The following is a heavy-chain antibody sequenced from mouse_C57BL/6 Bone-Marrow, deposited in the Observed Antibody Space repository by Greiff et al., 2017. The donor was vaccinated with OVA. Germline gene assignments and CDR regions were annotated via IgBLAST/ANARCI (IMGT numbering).Heavy chain of an antibody. CDR2: IYPRSGNT. CDR3: AKPGLYYAMDY. Sequence: QVQLQQSGAELARPGASVKLSCKASGYTFTSYGISWVKQRTGQGLEWIGEIYPRSGNTYYNEKFKGKATLTVDKSSSTAYLELRSLTSEDSAVYFCAKPGLYYAMDYWGQGTSVTVS. D-gene: IGHD3-1*01. CDR1: GYTFTSYG. V-gene: IGHV1-81*01. J-gene: IGHJ4*01.